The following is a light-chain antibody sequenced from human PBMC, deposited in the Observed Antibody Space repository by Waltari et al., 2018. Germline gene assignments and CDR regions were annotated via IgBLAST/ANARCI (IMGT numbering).Light chain of an antibody. J-gene: IGKJ1*01. CDR3: QQYYDTPRT. Sequence: DIVLTQSPDSLAVSLGERATINCRSSQSVLYSPNNKNYLAWYQEKPGQPPKLLIYWASFRESGVPDRFSGSGSGTDFSLTISSLQAEDVAFYYCQQYYDTPRTFGQGTEVEIK. CDR2: WAS. CDR1: QSVLYSPNNKNY. V-gene: IGKV4-1*01.